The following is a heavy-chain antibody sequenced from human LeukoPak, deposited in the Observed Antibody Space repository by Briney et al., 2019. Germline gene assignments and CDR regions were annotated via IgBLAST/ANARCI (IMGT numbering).Heavy chain of an antibody. Sequence: SVKVSCKASVGTFSSYAISWVRQAPGQGLEWMGGIIPIFGTANYAQKFQGRVTITADESTSTAYMELSSLRSEDTAVYYCARVTEMASIWDYWGQGTLVTVSS. D-gene: IGHD5-24*01. V-gene: IGHV1-69*01. CDR2: IIPIFGTA. J-gene: IGHJ4*02. CDR1: VGTFSSYA. CDR3: ARVTEMASIWDY.